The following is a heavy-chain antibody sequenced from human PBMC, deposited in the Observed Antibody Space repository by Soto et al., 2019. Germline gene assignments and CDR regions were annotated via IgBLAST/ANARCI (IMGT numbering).Heavy chain of an antibody. CDR2: MNHNKGDT. J-gene: IGHJ6*02. CDR3: ARGALGASSVEEIMNPAKQYYTMDV. D-gene: IGHD1-26*01. Sequence: ASVKVSFRASGYTFTSYDINWVRQAPGQGLEWMGCMNHNKGDTASAQKFQGRVTVSSNSSISTAYLELTGLTSEDTAVYYCARGALGASSVEEIMNPAKQYYTMDVWGQGTTVTVSS. V-gene: IGHV1-8*01. CDR1: GYTFTSYD.